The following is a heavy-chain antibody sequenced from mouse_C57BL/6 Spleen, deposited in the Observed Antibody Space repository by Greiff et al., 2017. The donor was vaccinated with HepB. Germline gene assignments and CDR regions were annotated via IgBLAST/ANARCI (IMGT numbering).Heavy chain of an antibody. Sequence: QVQLQQSGAELVRPGSSVKLSCKASGYTFTSYWMHWVKQSPIQGLEWIGNIDPSDSETHYNQKFKDKATLTVDKSSSTAYMQLSSLTSEASAVYHGARGGNGFAYWGQVTLVTVSA. CDR3: ARGGNGFAY. CDR1: GYTFTSYW. CDR2: IDPSDSET. V-gene: IGHV1-52*01. J-gene: IGHJ3*01.